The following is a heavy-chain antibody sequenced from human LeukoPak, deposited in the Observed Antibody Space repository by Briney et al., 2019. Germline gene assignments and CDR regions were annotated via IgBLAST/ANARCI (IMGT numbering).Heavy chain of an antibody. J-gene: IGHJ4*02. D-gene: IGHD2-15*01. CDR1: GYTFTSYG. CDR2: ISAYNGNT. CDR3: ARFGEKCSGGSCYSYYFDY. Sequence: GASVKVSCKASGYTFTSYGISWVRQAPGQGLEWMGWISAYNGNTNYAQKLQGRVTMTTDTSTSTAYMELRSLRSDDTAVYYCARFGEKCSGGSCYSYYFDYWGQGTLVTVSS. V-gene: IGHV1-18*01.